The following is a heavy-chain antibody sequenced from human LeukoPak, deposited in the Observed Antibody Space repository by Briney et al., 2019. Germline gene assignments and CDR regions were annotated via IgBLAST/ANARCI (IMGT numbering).Heavy chain of an antibody. Sequence: GGSLRLPCVASGFTFSNYWMAWIRHAPGRGLEWVANINKDGSEKYYLDSVRGRFTISRDNAKNSLYLQMNSLRAEDTAVYYCARDRHFDYWGQGTLVTVSS. CDR1: GFTFSNYW. V-gene: IGHV3-7*01. CDR3: ARDRHFDY. J-gene: IGHJ4*02. CDR2: INKDGSEK.